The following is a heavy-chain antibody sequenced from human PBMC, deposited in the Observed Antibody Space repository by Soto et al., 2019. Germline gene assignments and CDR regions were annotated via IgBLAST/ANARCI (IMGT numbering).Heavy chain of an antibody. CDR2: VWYDGSNK. Sequence: GGSLRLSCAASGFTLSTYGMHWVRQAPGKGLEWVAVVWYDGSNKYYADSVKGRFTVSRDNSKNTLYLQMNSLRAEDTAVYYCARPLEQWQLGFGMDVWGQGSPVTVSS. D-gene: IGHD6-19*01. V-gene: IGHV3-33*01. J-gene: IGHJ6*01. CDR3: ARPLEQWQLGFGMDV. CDR1: GFTLSTYG.